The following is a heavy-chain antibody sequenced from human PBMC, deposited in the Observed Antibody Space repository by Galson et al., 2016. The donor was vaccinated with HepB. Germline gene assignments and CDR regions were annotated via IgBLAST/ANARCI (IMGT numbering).Heavy chain of an antibody. D-gene: IGHD1-26*01. CDR1: GYTFTGHY. Sequence: SCKASGYTFTGHYMHWVRQAPGQGLEWMGWINRNSGGTNYAQKFQGWVTMTRDTSISTVNMEVSRLRSDDTAVYYCAIPYSGTYDAFDIWGQGTIVTVSS. V-gene: IGHV1-2*04. CDR3: AIPYSGTYDAFDI. CDR2: INRNSGGT. J-gene: IGHJ3*02.